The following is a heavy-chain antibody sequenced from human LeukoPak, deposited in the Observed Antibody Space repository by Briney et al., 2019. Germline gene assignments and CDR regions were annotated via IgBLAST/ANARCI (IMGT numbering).Heavy chain of an antibody. J-gene: IGHJ4*02. CDR3: ARQTMVTVDY. CDR1: GGPISSYY. V-gene: IGHV4-59*08. D-gene: IGHD5-18*01. CDR2: IYYSGST. Sequence: SETLSLTCTVSGGPISSYYWSWIRQPPGKGLEWIGYIYYSGSTNYNPSLKSRVTISVDASKNQFSLKLSSVTAADTAVYYCARQTMVTVDYWGQGTLVTVSS.